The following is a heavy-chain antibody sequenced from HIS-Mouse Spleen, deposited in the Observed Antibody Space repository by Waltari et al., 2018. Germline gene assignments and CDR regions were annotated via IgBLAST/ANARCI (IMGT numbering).Heavy chain of an antibody. Sequence: QLQLQASGPGLVKPSETLSLTCTVSGGSISSSSYYWGWIRQPPGKGLEWIGSIYYSGSTYYNPSLKNRVTISVDTSKNQFSLKLSSVTAADTAVYYCAREIPYSSSWYDWYFDLWGRGTLVTVSS. CDR3: AREIPYSSSWYDWYFDL. V-gene: IGHV4-39*07. CDR1: GGSISSSSYY. CDR2: IYYSGST. J-gene: IGHJ2*01. D-gene: IGHD6-13*01.